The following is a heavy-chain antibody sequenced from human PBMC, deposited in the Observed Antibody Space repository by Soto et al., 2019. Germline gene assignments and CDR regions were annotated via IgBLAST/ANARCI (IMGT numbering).Heavy chain of an antibody. J-gene: IGHJ4*01. D-gene: IGHD6-13*01. CDR2: IYNYGTYA. V-gene: IGHV3-74*01. CDR1: GLTGNMHW. Sequence: GSLRFACACYGLTGNMHWMHWVRQVPVKGPVGVARIYNYGTYADYADSVKGRFTMTRDNAKDPLYLQMNDLRAEESALYNCTRGPRATSPGTNAHWGHRTLV. CDR3: TRGPRATSPGTNAH.